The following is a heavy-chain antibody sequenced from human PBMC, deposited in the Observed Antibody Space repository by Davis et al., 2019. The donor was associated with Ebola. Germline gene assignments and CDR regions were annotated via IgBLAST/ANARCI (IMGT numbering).Heavy chain of an antibody. J-gene: IGHJ5*02. V-gene: IGHV3-23*01. CDR1: GFTFSSYA. CDR2: IGPTATTT. CDR3: AKLNDGWIRPNWFDP. D-gene: IGHD5-24*01. Sequence: GESLNISCAASGFTFSSYAMSWVRQAPGKGLEWVSGIGPTATTTHYADSVKGRFTISRDNSKNTLYLQMNSLRSEDTAIYYCAKLNDGWIRPNWFDPWGQGTLVTVSS.